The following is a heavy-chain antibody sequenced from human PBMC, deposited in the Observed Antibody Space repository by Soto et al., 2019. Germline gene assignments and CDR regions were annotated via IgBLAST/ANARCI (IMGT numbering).Heavy chain of an antibody. CDR3: ASNNAGTYYYGMDV. CDR1: GGTFSSYA. J-gene: IGHJ6*02. Sequence: QVQLVQSGAEVKKPGSSVKVSCKASGGTFSSYAISWVRQAPGQGLEWMGGIIPIFGTANYAQKFQGRVTXXAXELXSTAYMELSSLRSEDTAVYYCASNNAGTYYYGMDVWGQGTTVTVSS. CDR2: IIPIFGTA. D-gene: IGHD1-1*01. V-gene: IGHV1-69*12.